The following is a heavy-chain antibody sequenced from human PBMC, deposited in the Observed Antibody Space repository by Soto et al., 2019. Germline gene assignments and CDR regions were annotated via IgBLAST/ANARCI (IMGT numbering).Heavy chain of an antibody. J-gene: IGHJ5*02. CDR2: ISSSSSTI. CDR3: ARLGYCSGGSCYIGAKGFDP. Sequence: EVQLVESGGGLVQPGGSLRLSCAASGFTFSSYSMNWVRQAPGKGLEWVSYISSSSSTIYYADSVKGRFTISRDNAKNSLYLQINSLRDEDTAVYYCARLGYCSGGSCYIGAKGFDPWGQGTLVTVSS. CDR1: GFTFSSYS. V-gene: IGHV3-48*02. D-gene: IGHD2-15*01.